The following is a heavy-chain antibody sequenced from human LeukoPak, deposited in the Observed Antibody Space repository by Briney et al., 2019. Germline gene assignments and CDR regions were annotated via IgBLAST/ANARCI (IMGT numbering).Heavy chain of an antibody. CDR3: ARHVLYSYGPQWWFDP. J-gene: IGHJ5*02. D-gene: IGHD5-18*01. CDR2: IDASDSYT. CDR1: GYSFTNYR. V-gene: IGHV5-10-1*01. Sequence: PGESLRISCKGSGYSFTNYRISWVRHMPGRGLEWMGWIDASDSYTNYSPSFQGHVTISADKSSSTAYLQWSSLKASDTAIYYCARHVLYSYGPQWWFDPWAREPWSPSPQ.